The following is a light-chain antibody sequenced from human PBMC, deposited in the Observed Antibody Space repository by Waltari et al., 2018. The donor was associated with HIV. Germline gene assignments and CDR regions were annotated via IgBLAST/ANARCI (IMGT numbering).Light chain of an antibody. J-gene: IGLJ1*01. CDR1: SRDIGIYNY. CDR3: CSYAGNFIYV. V-gene: IGLV2-11*01. CDR2: DVT. Sequence: QCALTQPRPVSGSPGHSVTISCTGTSRDIGIYNYVSWYQQHPGKAPKLLISDVTRRPSGVPDRFSGSKSGNTASLTISGLQADDEADYYCCSYAGNFIYVFGTGTKVTVL.